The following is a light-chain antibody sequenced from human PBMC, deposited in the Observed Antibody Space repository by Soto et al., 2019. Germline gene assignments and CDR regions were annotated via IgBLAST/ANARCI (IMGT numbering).Light chain of an antibody. CDR3: MQALQTPLT. V-gene: IGKV2-28*01. CDR2: FGS. Sequence: DIVMTQSPLSLPVTPGEPASISCRSSASLLHSNGYNCLDWYVQKPGQSPQLLIYFGSYRASGVPDRFSGSGPGTDFTLKISRVEAEDVGVYYCMQALQTPLTFGGGTKVEIK. J-gene: IGKJ4*01. CDR1: ASLLHSNGYNC.